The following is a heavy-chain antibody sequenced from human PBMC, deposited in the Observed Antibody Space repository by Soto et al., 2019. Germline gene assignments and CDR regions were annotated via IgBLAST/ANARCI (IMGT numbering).Heavy chain of an antibody. CDR1: GLSLNTASEG. D-gene: IGHD6-19*01. Sequence: QITLKESGPTLVKPTETLTLTCSFSGLSLNTASEGVGWIRQPPGKALEWLTLIYWDNGKRYNPSLKSRITITRDTSKKQVILTMTDRDPVDTATYYCIDKLSSSWTIDYWGQGTLVTVSS. CDR3: IDKLSSSWTIDY. J-gene: IGHJ4*02. V-gene: IGHV2-5*02. CDR2: IYWDNGK.